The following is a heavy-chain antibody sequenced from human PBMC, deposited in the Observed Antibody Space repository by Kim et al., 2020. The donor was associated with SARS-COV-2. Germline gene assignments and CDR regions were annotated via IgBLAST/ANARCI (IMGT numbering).Heavy chain of an antibody. Sequence: GGSLRLSCAASGFTFSSYGMHWVRQAPGKGLEWVAVISYDGSNKYYADSVKGRFTISRDNSKNTLYLQMNSLRAEDTTVYYCARGYCTNGVCSTKLEVDYWGQGTLVTVSS. CDR3: ARGYCTNGVCSTKLEVDY. V-gene: IGHV3-30*03. D-gene: IGHD2-8*01. CDR1: GFTFSSYG. CDR2: ISYDGSNK. J-gene: IGHJ4*02.